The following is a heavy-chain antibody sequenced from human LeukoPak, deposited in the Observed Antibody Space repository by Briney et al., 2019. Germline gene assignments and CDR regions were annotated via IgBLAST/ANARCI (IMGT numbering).Heavy chain of an antibody. J-gene: IGHJ5*02. CDR1: GYIFTSAD. Sequence: ASVKVSSKTSGYIFTSADINWVRQATGQGLEWMGYINPSTGKTGYAQKFQGRVTFTRNTAINTAYLELSSLTSEDTAVYYCARVSGDYLYVPYDPWGQGTLVTVSS. CDR2: INPSTGKT. V-gene: IGHV1-8*03. D-gene: IGHD3-22*01. CDR3: ARVSGDYLYVPYDP.